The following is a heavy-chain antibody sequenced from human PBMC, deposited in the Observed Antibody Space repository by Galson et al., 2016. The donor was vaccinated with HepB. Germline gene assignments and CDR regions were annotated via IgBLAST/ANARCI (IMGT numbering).Heavy chain of an antibody. J-gene: IGHJ4*02. V-gene: IGHV3-21*01. CDR2: ISSSNLI. Sequence: SLRLSCAASGFTFSRYSVNWVRQAPGKGLEWVSSISSSNLIYYAESVKGRFTISRDHARNSLYLQMNSLRAGDTAVYYCARWEYLAYCNGDCYSAIDYWGQGTLVTVSS. D-gene: IGHD2-21*02. CDR3: ARWEYLAYCNGDCYSAIDY. CDR1: GFTFSRYS.